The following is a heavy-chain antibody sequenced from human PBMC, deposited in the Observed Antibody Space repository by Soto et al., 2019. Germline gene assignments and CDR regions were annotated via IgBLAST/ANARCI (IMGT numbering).Heavy chain of an antibody. CDR1: GGSISSSSYY. J-gene: IGHJ4*02. D-gene: IGHD5-12*01. Sequence: SETLSLTCTVSGGSISSSSYYGVWTRQPPGKGLEWIGSVYYTGITYYNPSLKSRVIISVDTSKNQFSLNLSSVTAADTAVYYCARHVAVATSFDYWGQGTLVTVS. V-gene: IGHV4-39*01. CDR3: ARHVAVATSFDY. CDR2: VYYTGIT.